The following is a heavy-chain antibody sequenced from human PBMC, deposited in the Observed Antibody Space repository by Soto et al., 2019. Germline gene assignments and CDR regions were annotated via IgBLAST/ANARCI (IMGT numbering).Heavy chain of an antibody. CDR1: GYSFTSYW. J-gene: IGHJ6*02. Sequence: PGESLKISCKGSGYSFTSYWIDWVRQMPGKGLEWMGIIYPGDSDTRYSPSFQGQVTISADKSISTAYLQWSSLKASDTAMYYCARLSGCSSTSCYTHMDVWGQGTTVTVSS. V-gene: IGHV5-51*01. CDR3: ARLSGCSSTSCYTHMDV. D-gene: IGHD2-2*02. CDR2: IYPGDSDT.